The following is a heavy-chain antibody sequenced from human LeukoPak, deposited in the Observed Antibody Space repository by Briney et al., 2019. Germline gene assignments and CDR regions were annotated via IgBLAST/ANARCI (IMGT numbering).Heavy chain of an antibody. CDR3: ARGVWGYTFDI. V-gene: IGHV3-74*01. CDR2: INSDGSST. Sequence: GGSLILSCAASGFTFSSHWMHWVRQAPGKGLVWVSHINSDGSSTSYADSVKGRFTISRDNAKSTLYLQMNSLRGEDTAVYYCARGVWGYTFDIWGQGTMVTVSS. CDR1: GFTFSSHW. D-gene: IGHD3-16*01. J-gene: IGHJ3*02.